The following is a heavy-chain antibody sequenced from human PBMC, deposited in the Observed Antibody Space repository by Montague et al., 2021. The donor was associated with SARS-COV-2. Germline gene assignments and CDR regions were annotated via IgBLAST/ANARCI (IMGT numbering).Heavy chain of an antibody. CDR1: DXSISDYY. J-gene: IGHJ4*02. D-gene: IGHD5-12*01. Sequence: SETLSLTCSVSDXSISDYYWNWIRQPPGKGLEWIGYIYYNTGHTNYTPSLQSRVTISLHTSKNQFSLNLRSVTAADTALYFCARGTGYDYYFDCWGLGTLVTVSS. CDR2: IYYNTGHT. CDR3: ARGTGYDYYFDC. V-gene: IGHV4-59*01.